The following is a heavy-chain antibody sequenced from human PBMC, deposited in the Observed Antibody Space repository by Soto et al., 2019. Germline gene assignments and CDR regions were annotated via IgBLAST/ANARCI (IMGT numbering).Heavy chain of an antibody. CDR1: GFTFSNYW. Sequence: GGSLRLSCAASGFTFSNYWMSWVRQAPGKGLEWVANIKEDGSEKYYVDSVKGRFTISRDNAKNSLDLQMNSLRAEDTALYYCARGQNGDCSGTNCANWFDPWGLGTLVTVSS. J-gene: IGHJ5*02. V-gene: IGHV3-7*04. CDR3: ARGQNGDCSGTNCANWFDP. D-gene: IGHD2-2*01. CDR2: IKEDGSEK.